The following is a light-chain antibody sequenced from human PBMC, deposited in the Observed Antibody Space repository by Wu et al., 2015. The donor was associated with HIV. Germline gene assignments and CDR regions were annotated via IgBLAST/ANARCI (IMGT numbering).Light chain of an antibody. CDR1: QSVSSSF. V-gene: IGKV3-20*01. J-gene: IGKJ5*01. Sequence: EIVLTQSPGHPVFAPGERATLSCRASQSVSSSFLAWYQQKPGQAPRPLTYGASSRATGIPDRFSGSGSGTDFTLTITRVEPEDFAMYYCQQYGRSPPVTFGQGTRLEIK. CDR3: QQYGRSPPVT. CDR2: GAS.